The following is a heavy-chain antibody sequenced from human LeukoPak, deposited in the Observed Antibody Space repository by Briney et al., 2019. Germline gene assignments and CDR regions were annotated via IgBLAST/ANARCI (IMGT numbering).Heavy chain of an antibody. V-gene: IGHV3-66*01. CDR3: ARDSSGWYFAF. D-gene: IGHD6-19*01. J-gene: IGHJ4*02. CDR2: IDSDDTT. CDR1: GFTVTSNY. Sequence: GGSLRLSCAASGFTVTSNYMSWVRQAPGKGLEWVSVIDSDDTTHYADSVKGRFTISRDNSKNTLYLQMNSLRVEDTAVYYCARDSSGWYFAFWGQGTLVTVSA.